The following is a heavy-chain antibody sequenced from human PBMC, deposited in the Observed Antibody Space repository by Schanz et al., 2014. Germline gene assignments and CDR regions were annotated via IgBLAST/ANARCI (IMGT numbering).Heavy chain of an antibody. D-gene: IGHD4-17*01. CDR2: IYSTGST. V-gene: IGHV4-61*02. CDR1: GGSISSGSYY. J-gene: IGHJ5*01. Sequence: QVQLQESGPGLVKPSQTLSLTCTVSGGSISSGSYYWSWIRQPAGKGLEWIGRIYSTGSTNYNPSLKSRVTISKDTSKNQFSLKLTSVTAADTAVYYCARSPGDFPGWFDSWGQGTLVTVSS. CDR3: ARSPGDFPGWFDS.